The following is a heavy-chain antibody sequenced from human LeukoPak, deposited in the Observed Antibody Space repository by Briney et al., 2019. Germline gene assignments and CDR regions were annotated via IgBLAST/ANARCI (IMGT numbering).Heavy chain of an antibody. V-gene: IGHV4-39*01. J-gene: IGHJ3*02. D-gene: IGHD3-22*01. CDR1: GGSISSNSYY. Sequence: PSETLSLTCTVSGGSISSNSYYWAWIRQPPGKGLEWIGSIYHSGSPYYNPSLTSRLTLSVDTSRNQFSLKLSSVTVADTAVYYCASSGYYYYGAFDIWGQGTMVTVSS. CDR3: ASSGYYYYGAFDI. CDR2: IYHSGSP.